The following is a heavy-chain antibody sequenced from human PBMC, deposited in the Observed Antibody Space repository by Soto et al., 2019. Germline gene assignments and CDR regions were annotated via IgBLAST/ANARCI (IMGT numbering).Heavy chain of an antibody. V-gene: IGHV3-73*01. CDR3: IRGGSPYYYDY. Sequence: EVQLVESGGGLVQPGGSLKLSCAASGFIFSGSAVHWVRQASGKGLEWVGRILSKAGNYATAYPASMKGRFTISRDDSENTAFVLMNSPKTEDTAVYYCIRGGSPYYYDYWGQGTLVAVSS. CDR2: ILSKAGNYAT. J-gene: IGHJ4*02. CDR1: GFIFSGSA.